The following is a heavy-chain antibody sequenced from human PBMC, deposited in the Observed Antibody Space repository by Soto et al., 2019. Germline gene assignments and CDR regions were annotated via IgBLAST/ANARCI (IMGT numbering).Heavy chain of an antibody. J-gene: IGHJ3*02. CDR3: ARPASSSSWQDAFDI. D-gene: IGHD6-13*01. V-gene: IGHV5-10-1*01. CDR2: IDPSDSYT. CDR1: GYSFTSYW. Sequence: PGEALKISCKGPGYSFTSYWISWVRQMPGKGLEWMGRIDPSDSYTNYSPSFQGHVTISADKSISTAYLQWSSLKASDTAMYYCARPASSSSWQDAFDIWGQGTMVTVS.